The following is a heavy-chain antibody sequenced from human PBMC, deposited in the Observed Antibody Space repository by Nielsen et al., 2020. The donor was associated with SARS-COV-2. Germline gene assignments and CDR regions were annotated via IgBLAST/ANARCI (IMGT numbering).Heavy chain of an antibody. J-gene: IGHJ6*02. CDR3: AREGCSGGSCYSYYYGMDV. CDR2: IIPIFGTA. CDR1: GGTFSSYA. V-gene: IGHV1-69*13. D-gene: IGHD2-15*01. Sequence: SVKVSCKASGGTFSSYAINWVRQAPGQGLEWMGGIIPIFGTANYAQKFQGRVTITADESTSTAYMELSSLRSEDTAVYYCAREGCSGGSCYSYYYGMDVWGQGTTVTVSS.